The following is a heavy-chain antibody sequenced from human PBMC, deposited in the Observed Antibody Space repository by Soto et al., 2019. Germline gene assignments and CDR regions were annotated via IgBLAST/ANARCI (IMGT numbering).Heavy chain of an antibody. Sequence: EVQLLESGGGLVRPGGSLRLCCAASGFTFSNYAMNWVRQAPGKGLGWVSHINGNGGETWYADSVKGRFTISRDNSKNTLYVQMSSLSAEDTAVYYCVKRLRDGLSSAFDYWGQGTLVTVSS. CDR1: GFTFSNYA. J-gene: IGHJ4*02. D-gene: IGHD3-16*01. CDR3: VKRLRDGLSSAFDY. V-gene: IGHV3-23*01. CDR2: INGNGGET.